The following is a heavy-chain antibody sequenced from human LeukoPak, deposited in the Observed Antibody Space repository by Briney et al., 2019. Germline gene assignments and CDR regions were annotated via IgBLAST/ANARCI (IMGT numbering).Heavy chain of an antibody. D-gene: IGHD6-19*01. CDR3: TTYTSGHY. V-gene: IGHV3-73*01. J-gene: IGHJ4*02. CDR1: GFTFSAFH. Sequence: GGSLRLSCAASGFTFSAFHMHWVRQASGKGLEWVGRITTKAESYATAYAASVKGRFTVSRDDSKSTAYLQMSSLKTEDTALYYCTTYTSGHYWGQGTLVTVSS. CDR2: ITTKAESYAT.